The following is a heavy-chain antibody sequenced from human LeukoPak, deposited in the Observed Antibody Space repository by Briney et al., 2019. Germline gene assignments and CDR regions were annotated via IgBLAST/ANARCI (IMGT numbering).Heavy chain of an antibody. Sequence: SETLSLTCTVSGGSISSYYWSWIRQPAGKGLEWIGRIYTSGSTNYNPSLKSRVTISVDTSKNQFSLKLSSVTAADTAVYYCARVIWFGELSYFDYWGQGTLVTVSS. CDR3: ARVIWFGELSYFDY. D-gene: IGHD3-10*01. J-gene: IGHJ4*02. V-gene: IGHV4-4*07. CDR1: GGSISSYY. CDR2: IYTSGST.